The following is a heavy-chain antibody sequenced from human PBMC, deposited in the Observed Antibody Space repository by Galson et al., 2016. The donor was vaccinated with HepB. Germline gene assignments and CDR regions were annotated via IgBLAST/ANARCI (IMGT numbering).Heavy chain of an antibody. J-gene: IGHJ6*02. Sequence: PRLSCAASGFSFSTFVMSWVRQAPGKGLEWISGITGTGGGTYYADSVKGRFTISRDTSKNTLFLQLSSLRVEDTAVYYCAKDHTGSTVGWADGMDVWGQGTSVTFSS. V-gene: IGHV3-23*01. CDR1: GFSFSTFV. D-gene: IGHD1-7*01. CDR2: ITGTGGGT. CDR3: AKDHTGSTVGWADGMDV.